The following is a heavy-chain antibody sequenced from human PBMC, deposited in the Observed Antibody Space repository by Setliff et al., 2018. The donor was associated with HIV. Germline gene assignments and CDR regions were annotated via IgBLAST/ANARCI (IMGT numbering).Heavy chain of an antibody. CDR3: ATDYYYPRRMAFDI. D-gene: IGHD3-10*01. CDR1: GGSINSFY. V-gene: IGHV4-4*07. CDR2: IFASGNT. Sequence: KPSETLSLTCTVSGGSINSFYWNWVRQPAGRGLEWIGRIFASGNTNYNPSLKSRVTMSLDTSKTQFSLKLTSVTAADTAVYYCATDYYYPRRMAFDIWGQGTMVTVSS. J-gene: IGHJ3*02.